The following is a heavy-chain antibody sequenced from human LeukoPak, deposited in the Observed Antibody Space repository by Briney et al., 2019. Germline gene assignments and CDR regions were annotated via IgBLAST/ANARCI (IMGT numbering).Heavy chain of an antibody. D-gene: IGHD6-6*01. CDR1: GGSISSYY. CDR2: IYTSGST. V-gene: IGHV4-4*07. Sequence: SETLSLTCTVSGGSISSYYWSWIRQPAGKGLEWIGRIYTSGSTNYNPSLKSRVTMSVDTSKNQFSLKLSSVTAADTAVYYCAREWASSSKRYYYYYGMDVWGQGTTVTVSS. CDR3: AREWASSSKRYYYYYGMDV. J-gene: IGHJ6*02.